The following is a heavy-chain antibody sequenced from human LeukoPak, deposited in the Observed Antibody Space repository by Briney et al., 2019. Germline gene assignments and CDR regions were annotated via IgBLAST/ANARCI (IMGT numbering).Heavy chain of an antibody. CDR2: IYPGDSDT. V-gene: IGHV5-51*07. CDR1: GYSFTSYW. D-gene: IGHD6-19*01. J-gene: IGHJ5*02. CDR3: ARRVSVGFDP. Sequence: GESLKISCQGSGYSFTSYWIGWVHPLPGKSLEWMGIIYPGDSDTRYSPSFQGQVTISADKSISTAYLQWSSLKASDTAMYYCARRVSVGFDPWGQGTLVTVSS.